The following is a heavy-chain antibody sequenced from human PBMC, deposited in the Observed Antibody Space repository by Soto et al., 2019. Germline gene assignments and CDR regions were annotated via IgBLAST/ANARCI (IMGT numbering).Heavy chain of an antibody. Sequence: ASVKGSCKASGYSFTNYGISWVRRAPGQGLEWMGWISGYNGNTNYAQKFQGRVTMTTDTSTSTAYLGLGSLRSDDTALYYCARAPRVDTAATGIRDFDYWGQGTLVTVSS. CDR3: ARAPRVDTAATGIRDFDY. CDR2: ISGYNGNT. V-gene: IGHV1-18*01. J-gene: IGHJ4*02. CDR1: GYSFTNYG. D-gene: IGHD6-13*01.